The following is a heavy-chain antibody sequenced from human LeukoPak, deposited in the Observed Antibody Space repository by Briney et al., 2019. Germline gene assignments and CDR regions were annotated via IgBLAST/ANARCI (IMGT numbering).Heavy chain of an antibody. CDR1: GGTFSSYA. J-gene: IGHJ3*02. D-gene: IGHD3-10*01. V-gene: IGHV1-69*04. Sequence: ASVKVSCKASGGTFSSYAISWVRQAPGQGLEWMGRIIPILGIANYAQKFQGRVTITADKSTSTAYMELSSLRSEDTAVYYCARPGSGPGDRGEGAFDIWGQGTMVTVSS. CDR2: IIPILGIA. CDR3: ARPGSGPGDRGEGAFDI.